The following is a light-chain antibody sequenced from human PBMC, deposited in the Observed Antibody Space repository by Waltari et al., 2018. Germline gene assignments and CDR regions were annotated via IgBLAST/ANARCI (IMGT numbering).Light chain of an antibody. CDR1: QIISTW. CDR3: QQYNDFSSLT. V-gene: IGKV1-5*03. J-gene: IGKJ4*01. Sequence: DTQLTQSPSTLSASVGDRVTITCRASQIISTWLAWYQQKPGKAPKLLIYKASSLESGVPSRFSGSGSGTEFTLTISSLQPDDCATYYCQQYNDFSSLTFGGGTKVEIE. CDR2: KAS.